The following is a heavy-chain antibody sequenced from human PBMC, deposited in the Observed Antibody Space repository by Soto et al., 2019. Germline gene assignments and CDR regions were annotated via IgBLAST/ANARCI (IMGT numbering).Heavy chain of an antibody. Sequence: SETLSLTCNVSGGSISSGTSYWTWIRQHPGEGLEWIGHIYFTGTTYSNPSLRSRLTISVDTSKNQFSLKLTSVTAADTATYYWESIPRRGYSYGLDYWGRGTRVTVPS. CDR2: IYFTGTT. CDR1: GGSISSGTSY. CDR3: ESIPRRGYSYGLDY. J-gene: IGHJ4*02. V-gene: IGHV4-31*06. D-gene: IGHD5-18*01.